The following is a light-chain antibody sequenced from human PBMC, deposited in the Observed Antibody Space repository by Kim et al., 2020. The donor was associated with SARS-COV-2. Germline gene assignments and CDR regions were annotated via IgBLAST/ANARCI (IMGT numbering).Light chain of an antibody. CDR2: DVS. Sequence: PGQSITISCTETSSDVGGSNSVSWFQQHPGKAPKLMIYDVSNRPSGVSNRFSGSKSGKTASLTISGLRPEDEAVYYCNSYTSSSVLFGGGTQLTVL. CDR1: SSDVGGSNS. V-gene: IGLV2-14*03. CDR3: NSYTSSSVL. J-gene: IGLJ2*01.